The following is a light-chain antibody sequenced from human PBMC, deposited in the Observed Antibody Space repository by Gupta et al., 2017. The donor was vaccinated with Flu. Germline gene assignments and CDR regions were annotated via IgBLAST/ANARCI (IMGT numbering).Light chain of an antibody. Sequence: AIQMTQSPSSLSASVGDRVTITCRASQGIRNDLGWYQQRPGKAPKLLIYAATSLQSGVPSRFSGSGSGTDFTLTISSLQAEDFATYYCLQDYNYPVTFGPGTKVDIK. CDR3: LQDYNYPVT. CDR2: AAT. CDR1: QGIRND. V-gene: IGKV1-6*01. J-gene: IGKJ3*01.